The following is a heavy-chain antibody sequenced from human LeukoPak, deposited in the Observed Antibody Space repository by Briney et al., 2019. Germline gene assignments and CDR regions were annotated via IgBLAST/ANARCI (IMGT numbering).Heavy chain of an antibody. J-gene: IGHJ6*02. D-gene: IGHD2-2*01. Sequence: PSETLSLTCAVYGGSFSGNYCIWIRQPPGKGLEWSGEINHSGSTNYNASLKSRVTISVDTSKNQFTLKLSSVTAADTAGYYGARGPYYSSTSLCYYYYYGMDVWGQGTTVTVSS. CDR3: ARGPYYSSTSLCYYYYYGMDV. CDR1: GGSFSGNY. CDR2: INHSGST. V-gene: IGHV4-34*01.